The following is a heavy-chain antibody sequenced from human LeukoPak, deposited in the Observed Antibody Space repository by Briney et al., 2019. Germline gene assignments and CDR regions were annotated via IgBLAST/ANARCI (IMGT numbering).Heavy chain of an antibody. CDR1: GYTFTGYY. Sequence: ASVKVSCEASGYTFTGYYMHWVRQAPGQGLEWMGWINPNSGDTNYAQKFQGRVTMTRDTSISTAYMELSRLRFDDTAVFYCARAGSSVWDLSFGDWGQGTLVTVSS. CDR2: INPNSGDT. J-gene: IGHJ4*02. CDR3: ARAGSSVWDLSFGD. D-gene: IGHD6-19*01. V-gene: IGHV1-2*02.